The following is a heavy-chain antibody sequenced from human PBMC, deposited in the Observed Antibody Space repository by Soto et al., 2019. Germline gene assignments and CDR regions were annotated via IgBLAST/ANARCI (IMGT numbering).Heavy chain of an antibody. CDR1: GYTFTSYG. D-gene: IGHD2-2*01. Sequence: TSVKVSCTASGYTFTSYGIIWARQAPGQGLERMGWISAYNGNTNYAQKLQGRVTMTTDTSTSTAYMELRSLRSDDTAVYYCARDFAAWQDIVVVPAAIPWFDPWGQGTLVTVSS. J-gene: IGHJ5*02. CDR3: ARDFAAWQDIVVVPAAIPWFDP. V-gene: IGHV1-18*01. CDR2: ISAYNGNT.